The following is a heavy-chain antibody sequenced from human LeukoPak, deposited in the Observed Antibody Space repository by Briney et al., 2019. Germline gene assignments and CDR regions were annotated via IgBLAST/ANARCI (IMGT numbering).Heavy chain of an antibody. Sequence: SETLSLTCTVSGGSISSYYWSWMRRTPGKGLEWIGRIYTSGSTNYNPSLKSRVTMSVDTSKNQFSLKLSSVTAADTAVYYCARDSRYCSGGSCYASYYYYGMDVWGQGTTVTVSS. CDR3: ARDSRYCSGGSCYASYYYYGMDV. CDR2: IYTSGST. V-gene: IGHV4-4*07. D-gene: IGHD2-15*01. CDR1: GGSISSYY. J-gene: IGHJ6*02.